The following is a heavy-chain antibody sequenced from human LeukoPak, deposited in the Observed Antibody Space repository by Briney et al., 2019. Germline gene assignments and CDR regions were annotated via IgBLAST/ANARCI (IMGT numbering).Heavy chain of an antibody. V-gene: IGHV3-21*01. CDR1: GFTFSSYG. CDR3: ARENRNNWFDP. CDR2: ISSSSSYI. Sequence: PGGSLRLSCAASGFTFSSYGMIWVRQAPGKGLEWVSSISSSSSYIYFADSVKGRFTISRDNAKNSLYLQMNSLRAEDTAVYHCARENRNNWFDPWGQGTLVTVSS. J-gene: IGHJ5*02.